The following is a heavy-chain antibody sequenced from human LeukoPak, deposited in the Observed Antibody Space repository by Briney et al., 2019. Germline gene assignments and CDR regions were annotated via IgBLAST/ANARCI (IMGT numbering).Heavy chain of an antibody. Sequence: GGSLRLSCAASGFTFSNAWMSWVRQAPGKGLEWVGRIKSKTDGGTTDYAAPVKGRFTISRDDSKNTLYLQMNSLRAEDTAVYYCAKKGLGKTGYFDYWGQGTLVTVSS. D-gene: IGHD3-10*01. J-gene: IGHJ4*02. CDR2: IKSKTDGGTT. V-gene: IGHV3-15*01. CDR3: AKKGLGKTGYFDY. CDR1: GFTFSNAW.